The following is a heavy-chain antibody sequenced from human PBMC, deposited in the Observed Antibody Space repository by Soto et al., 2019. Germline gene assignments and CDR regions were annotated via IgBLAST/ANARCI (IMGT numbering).Heavy chain of an antibody. J-gene: IGHJ6*02. Sequence: ASVKVSCKASGGTFRNYAVSWVRQAPGHGLEWVGGIIPFFGGPNYAQKFQGRVTIHADESTTTAYMELSSLRSEDTAMYYCARGDFWSGYSSSYYYYGMDVWGQGTTVTVSS. CDR2: IIPFFGGP. CDR3: ARGDFWSGYSSSYYYYGMDV. D-gene: IGHD3-3*01. V-gene: IGHV1-69*13. CDR1: GGTFRNYA.